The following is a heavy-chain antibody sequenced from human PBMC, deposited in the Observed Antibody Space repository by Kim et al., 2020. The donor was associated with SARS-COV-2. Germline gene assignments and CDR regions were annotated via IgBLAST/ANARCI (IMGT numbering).Heavy chain of an antibody. CDR1: GDSVSSNSAA. D-gene: IGHD1-26*01. V-gene: IGHV6-1*01. CDR3: ALGDSGSYYHNSHGMDV. Sequence: SQTLSLTCAISGDSVSSNSAAWNWIRQSPSRGLEWLGRTYYRSKWYNDYAVSVKSRITINPDTSKNQFSLQLNSVTPEDTAVYYCALGDSGSYYHNSHGMDVWGQGTTVPVSS. J-gene: IGHJ6*02. CDR2: TYYRSKWYN.